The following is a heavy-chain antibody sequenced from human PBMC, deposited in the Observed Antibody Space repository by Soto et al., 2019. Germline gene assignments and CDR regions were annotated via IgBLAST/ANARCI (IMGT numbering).Heavy chain of an antibody. CDR1: GYTFTIYT. D-gene: IGHD3-3*01. Sequence: QVQLVQSGAEVKKPGSSVKVSCKSSGYTFTIYTVTWVRQAPGQGLEWMGRIIPIFTQTNYAQKFQDRVTITADNSTSTIDMELSGLRYEDTAVDYCARGGVGAAGGMDVWGQGTTVTVSS. J-gene: IGHJ6*02. V-gene: IGHV1-69*08. CDR3: ARGGVGAAGGMDV. CDR2: IIPIFTQT.